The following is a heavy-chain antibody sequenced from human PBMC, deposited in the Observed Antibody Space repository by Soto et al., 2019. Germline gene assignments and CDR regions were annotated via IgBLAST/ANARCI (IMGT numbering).Heavy chain of an antibody. CDR3: ARGLVPAAIIEAAAGKVDGYYFDY. CDR1: GGSFSGYY. Sequence: SETLSLTCAVYGGSFSGYYWSWIRQPPGKGLEWIGEINHSGSTNYNPSLKSRVTISVDTSKNQFSLKLSSVTAADTAVYYCARGLVPAAIIEAAAGKVDGYYFDYWGQGTLVTVSS. V-gene: IGHV4-34*01. D-gene: IGHD2-2*01. J-gene: IGHJ4*02. CDR2: INHSGST.